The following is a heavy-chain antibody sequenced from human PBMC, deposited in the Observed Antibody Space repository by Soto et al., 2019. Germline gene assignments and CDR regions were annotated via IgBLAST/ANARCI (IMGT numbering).Heavy chain of an antibody. CDR3: ASTSTTVTGYYFDY. V-gene: IGHV3-7*05. J-gene: IGHJ4*02. CDR2: IKQDGSEK. D-gene: IGHD4-17*01. CDR1: GFTFSSYW. Sequence: GGSLRLSCAASGFTFSSYWMSWVRQAPGKGLEWVANIKQDGSEKYYVDSVKGRFTISRDNAKNSLYLQMNSLRAEDTAVYYCASTSTTVTGYYFDYWGQGTLVTVSS.